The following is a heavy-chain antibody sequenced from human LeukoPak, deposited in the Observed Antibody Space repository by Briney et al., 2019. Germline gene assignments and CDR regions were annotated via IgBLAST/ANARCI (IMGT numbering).Heavy chain of an antibody. J-gene: IGHJ4*02. CDR3: AGGSSSWYNY. V-gene: IGHV4-30-4*01. D-gene: IGHD6-13*01. Sequence: PSETLSLTCTVSGGSVSSADYYWSWIRQPPGKGLEWIGYIYYSGSTYYNPSLKSRVTISVDTSKNQFSLKLSSVTAADTAVYYCAGGSSSWYNYWGQGTLVTVSS. CDR1: GGSVSSADYY. CDR2: IYYSGST.